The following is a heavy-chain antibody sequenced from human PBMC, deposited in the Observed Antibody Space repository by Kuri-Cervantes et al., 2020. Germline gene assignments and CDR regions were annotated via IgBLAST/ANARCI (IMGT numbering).Heavy chain of an antibody. CDR1: GGSFSGYY. D-gene: IGHD3-22*01. Sequence: TLSLTCAVYGGSFSGYYWSWIRQPPGKGLEWIGEINHSGSTNYNPSLKSRVTISVDTSKNQFSLKLSSVTAADTAVYYCARGRGYYDSSGYIAFDIWGQGTMVTVSS. J-gene: IGHJ3*02. CDR3: ARGRGYYDSSGYIAFDI. V-gene: IGHV4-34*01. CDR2: INHSGST.